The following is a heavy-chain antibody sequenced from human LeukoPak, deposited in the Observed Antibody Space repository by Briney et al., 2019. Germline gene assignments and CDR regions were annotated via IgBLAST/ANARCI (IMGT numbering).Heavy chain of an antibody. CDR2: MNPNSGNT. Sequence: ASVEVSCKASGYTFTSYDINWVRQATGQGLEWMGWMNPNSGNTGYAQKFQGRVTMTRNTSISTAYMELSSLRSEDTAVYYCALARAGDNWFDPWGQGTLVTVSS. D-gene: IGHD1-26*01. V-gene: IGHV1-8*01. J-gene: IGHJ5*02. CDR1: GYTFTSYD. CDR3: ALARAGDNWFDP.